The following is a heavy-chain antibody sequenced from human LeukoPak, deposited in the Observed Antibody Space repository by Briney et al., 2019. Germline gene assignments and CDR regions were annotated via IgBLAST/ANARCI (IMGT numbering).Heavy chain of an antibody. CDR1: GGSFSGYY. D-gene: IGHD6-19*01. J-gene: IGHJ5*02. V-gene: IGHV4-34*01. CDR2: INDSGST. CDR3: ARDRSIAVAHNWFDP. Sequence: PSETLSLTCGVYGGSFSGYYWSWIRQPPGKGLEWIGEINDSGSTNYNPSLKSRATISADTSKNQFSLNLSSVTAADTAVYYCARDRSIAVAHNWFDPWGQGTLVTVSS.